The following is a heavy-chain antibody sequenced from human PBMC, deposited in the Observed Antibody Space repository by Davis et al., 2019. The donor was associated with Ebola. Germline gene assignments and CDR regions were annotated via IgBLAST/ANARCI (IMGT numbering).Heavy chain of an antibody. CDR1: GNSFTSHW. V-gene: IGHV5-51*01. D-gene: IGHD1-20*01. CDR2: IYTGDSDT. Sequence: GESLKISCQASGNSFTSHWIGWVRQMPGKGLEWMGIIYTGDSDTRYSPSFRGQVTISAGKSIKTAFLQWSSLKASDTAMYYCASLRRTITGMDDAFDIWGQGTMVTVSS. J-gene: IGHJ3*02. CDR3: ASLRRTITGMDDAFDI.